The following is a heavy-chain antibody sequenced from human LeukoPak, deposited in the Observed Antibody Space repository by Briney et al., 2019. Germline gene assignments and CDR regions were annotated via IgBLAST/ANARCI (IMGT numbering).Heavy chain of an antibody. CDR2: INAGDGNT. CDR1: GYTFTSYA. Sequence: ASVKVSCKASGYTFTSYAMHWVRQAPGQRLEWMGWINAGDGNTKYSQKFQGRVTITRDTSASTAYMELSSLRSEDTAVYYCARFYGSGNDAFDIWGQGTMVTVSS. D-gene: IGHD3-10*01. V-gene: IGHV1-3*01. CDR3: ARFYGSGNDAFDI. J-gene: IGHJ3*02.